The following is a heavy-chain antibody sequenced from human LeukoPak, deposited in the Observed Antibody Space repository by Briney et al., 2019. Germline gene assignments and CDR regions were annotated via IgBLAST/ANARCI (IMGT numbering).Heavy chain of an antibody. CDR1: GYTFTSYG. D-gene: IGHD3-22*01. V-gene: IGHV1-18*01. J-gene: IGHJ4*02. CDR2: ISAYNGNT. Sequence: GASVKVSCKASGYTFTSYGISWVRQAPGQGLEWMGWISAYNGNTNYAQKLQGRVTMTTDTSTSTAYMDLRSLRSDDTAVYYCARVLYYDSSGYYYAGDYWGQGTLVTVSS. CDR3: ARVLYYDSSGYYYAGDY.